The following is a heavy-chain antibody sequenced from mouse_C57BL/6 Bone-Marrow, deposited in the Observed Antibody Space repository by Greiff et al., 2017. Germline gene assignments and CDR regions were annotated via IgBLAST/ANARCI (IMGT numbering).Heavy chain of an antibody. Sequence: QVQLQQPGAELVRPGTSVKLSCKASGYTFTSYWMHWVKLRPGQGLEWIGVIDPSDSYTNYNQKFKGKATLTVDTSSSTAYMQLSSLTSEDSAVYYCARRHAMDYWGQGTSVTVSS. J-gene: IGHJ4*01. CDR3: ARRHAMDY. V-gene: IGHV1-59*01. CDR2: IDPSDSYT. CDR1: GYTFTSYW.